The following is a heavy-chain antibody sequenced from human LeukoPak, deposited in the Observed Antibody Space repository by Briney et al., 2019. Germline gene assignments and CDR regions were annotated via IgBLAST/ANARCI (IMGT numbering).Heavy chain of an antibody. J-gene: IGHJ3*02. CDR2: ISYDGSNK. Sequence: GGSLRLSCAASGFTFNSYGIHWVRQAPGKGLEWVAVISYDGSNKYYADSVKGRFTISRDNSKNTLYLQMNSLRAEDTAVYYCARGGSYLSAFDIWGQGTMVTVSS. V-gene: IGHV3-30*19. CDR1: GFTFNSYG. D-gene: IGHD1-26*01. CDR3: ARGGSYLSAFDI.